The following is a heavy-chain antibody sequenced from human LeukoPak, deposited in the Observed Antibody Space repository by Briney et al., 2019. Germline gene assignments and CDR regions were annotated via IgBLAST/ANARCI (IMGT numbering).Heavy chain of an antibody. J-gene: IGHJ4*02. D-gene: IGHD6-13*01. Sequence: ASVKVSCKASGYTFTSYGISWVRQAPGQGLEWMGWISAYNGNTNYAQKLQGRVTMTTDTSTSTAYMELRSLRSDDTAVYYCATDESTGYSSSWYYFDYWGQGTLVTVSS. CDR2: ISAYNGNT. CDR1: GYTFTSYG. CDR3: ATDESTGYSSSWYYFDY. V-gene: IGHV1-18*01.